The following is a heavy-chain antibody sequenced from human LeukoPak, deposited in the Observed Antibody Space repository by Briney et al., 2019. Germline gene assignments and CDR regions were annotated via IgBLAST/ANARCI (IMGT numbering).Heavy chain of an antibody. V-gene: IGHV3-21*01. CDR3: ASLHSGGSLNWFDP. CDR1: GFTFSSYS. CDR2: ISSSSSYI. J-gene: IGHJ5*02. Sequence: GGSLRLSCAASGFTFSSYSMNWVRQAPGKGLEWVSSISSSSSYIYYADSVKGRFTISRDNAKNSLYLQMNSLRAEDTAVYYCASLHSGGSLNWFDPWGQGTLVTVSS. D-gene: IGHD2-15*01.